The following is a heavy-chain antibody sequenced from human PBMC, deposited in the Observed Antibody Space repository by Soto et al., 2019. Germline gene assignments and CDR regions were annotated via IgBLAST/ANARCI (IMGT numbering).Heavy chain of an antibody. V-gene: IGHV3-48*03. Sequence: EVQLVESGGGFVQPGGSLRLSCAASGFTFSISEMTWVRQAPGKGLEWLAFMSYSGNTIYYADSVRGRFTISRDNARNSLFLQMDSLRSEDTAVYYCARGVEXATLXVRYYFDYWGHGTLVTVSS. CDR3: ARGVEXATLXVRYYFDY. CDR1: GFTFSISE. CDR2: MSYSGNTI. D-gene: IGHD2-15*01. J-gene: IGHJ4*01.